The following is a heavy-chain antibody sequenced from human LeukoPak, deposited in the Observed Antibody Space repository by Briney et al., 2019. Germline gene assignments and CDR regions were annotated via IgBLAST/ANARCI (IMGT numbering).Heavy chain of an antibody. CDR1: GYTFTCYY. D-gene: IGHD1-26*01. CDR2: INPNSGGT. Sequence: ASVKVSCKASGYTFTCYYMHWVRQAPGQGLEWMGWINPNSGGTSYAQKFQGRVTMTRDTSISTAYMELSRLRSDDTAVYYCARGSGSYYGYYYYGMDVWGQGTTVTVSS. J-gene: IGHJ6*02. V-gene: IGHV1-2*02. CDR3: ARGSGSYYGYYYYGMDV.